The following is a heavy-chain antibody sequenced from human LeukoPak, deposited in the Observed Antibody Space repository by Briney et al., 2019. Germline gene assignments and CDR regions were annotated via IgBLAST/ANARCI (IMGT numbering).Heavy chain of an antibody. Sequence: SETLSLTCTVSGGSISTNYWSWVRQPPGKRLEWIAYIQYPGTTDYNPSLKSRVTISLESSENQFSLKLSSVTAADTAIYYCVRHGIEDPGRVLFDYWGRGTLVTVSS. CDR3: VRHGIEDPGRVLFDY. CDR1: GGSISTNY. V-gene: IGHV4-59*08. J-gene: IGHJ4*02. CDR2: IQYPGTT. D-gene: IGHD1-26*01.